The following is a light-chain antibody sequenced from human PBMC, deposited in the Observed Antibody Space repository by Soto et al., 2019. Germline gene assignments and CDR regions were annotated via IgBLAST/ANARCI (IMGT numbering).Light chain of an antibody. V-gene: IGKV3-20*01. CDR1: QSLRSSY. CDR3: HQYGGSPPET. CDR2: GAS. Sequence: EIVLTQSPGTLSLSPGERATLSCRASQSLRSSYLGWCQQRPGQPPRLLIYGASSRATGIPDRFSGSGSGTDFTLTISRLEHDDFAVYYCHQYGGSPPETFGPGTKVEIK. J-gene: IGKJ1*01.